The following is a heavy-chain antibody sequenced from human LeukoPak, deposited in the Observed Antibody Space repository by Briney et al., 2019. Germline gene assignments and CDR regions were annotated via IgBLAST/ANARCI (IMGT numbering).Heavy chain of an antibody. V-gene: IGHV4-59*01. J-gene: IGHJ6*03. D-gene: IGHD3-3*01. Sequence: SETLSLTCTVSGGSISSYYWSWIRQPPGKGLEWIGYIYYSGSANYNPSLKSRVTISVDTSKNQFSLKLSSVTAADTAVYYCARARNYDFWSHNYYYYYMDVWGKGTTVTVSS. CDR2: IYYSGSA. CDR1: GGSISSYY. CDR3: ARARNYDFWSHNYYYYYMDV.